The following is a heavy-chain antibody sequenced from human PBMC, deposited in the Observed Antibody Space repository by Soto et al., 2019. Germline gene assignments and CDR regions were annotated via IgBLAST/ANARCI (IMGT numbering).Heavy chain of an antibody. V-gene: IGHV4-34*01. D-gene: IGHD5-12*01. CDR2: INHSGST. CDR1: GGSFSGYY. Sequence: PSETLSLTCAVYGGSFSGYYWSWIRQPPGKGLEWIGEINHSGSTNYNPPLKSRVTISVDTSKNQFSLKLSSVTAADTAVYYCARAQYSGYDYDFDYWGQGTLVTVS. J-gene: IGHJ4*02. CDR3: ARAQYSGYDYDFDY.